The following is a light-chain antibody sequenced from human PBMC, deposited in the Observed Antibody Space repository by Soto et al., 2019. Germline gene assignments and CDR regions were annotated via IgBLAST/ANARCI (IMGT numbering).Light chain of an antibody. CDR2: AAS. CDR1: QTISSC. CDR3: QQSYSSPPT. Sequence: DIQKTQSPSTLSASVGDRVTITCLASQTISSCLAWYQQKPGKAPKLLIFAASSLQSGVPSRFSGSRSGPDFTLTISSLQPADFATYYCQQSYSSPPTFGQGTKVDIK. V-gene: IGKV1-39*01. J-gene: IGKJ1*01.